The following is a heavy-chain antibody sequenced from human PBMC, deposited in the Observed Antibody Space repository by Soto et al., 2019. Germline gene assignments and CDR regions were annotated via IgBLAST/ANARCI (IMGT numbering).Heavy chain of an antibody. D-gene: IGHD4-17*01. CDR1: RFPFSSYA. CDR2: ISGNGDNT. V-gene: IGHV3-23*01. J-gene: IGHJ6*02. Sequence: PGGSLRLSCAASRFPFSSYAMNWVRQAPGKGLVWVSTISGNGDNTVYADSVRGRFTISRDNSKNMLYLQMNSLRVEDTAIYYCAKDSAVTTAYYYYGMDVWGQGTTVTVSS. CDR3: AKDSAVTTAYYYYGMDV.